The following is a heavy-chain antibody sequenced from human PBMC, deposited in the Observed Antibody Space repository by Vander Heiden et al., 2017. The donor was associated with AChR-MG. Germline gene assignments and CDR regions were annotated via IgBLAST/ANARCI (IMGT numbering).Heavy chain of an antibody. CDR3: AKPSHRGSGSYDN. J-gene: IGHJ4*02. D-gene: IGHD3-10*01. Sequence: EVQLLESGGGLIQPGGSLRLSCAASGFTFSTYDMSWVRQAPGKGLEWVSVISASGAAIFYADSVKGRFTISRDNSENMLYLQMNNLRGEDTAVYYCAKPSHRGSGSYDNWGQGTLVIVSS. CDR1: GFTFSTYD. V-gene: IGHV3-23*01. CDR2: ISASGAAI.